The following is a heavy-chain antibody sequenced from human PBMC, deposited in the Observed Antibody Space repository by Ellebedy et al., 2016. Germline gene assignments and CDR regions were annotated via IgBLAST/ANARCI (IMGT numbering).Heavy chain of an antibody. D-gene: IGHD3-10*01. CDR1: GGSISSGGYS. Sequence: SETLSLXXAVSGGSISSGGYSWSWIRQPPGKGLEWIGYIYHSGSTYYNPSLKSRVTISVNRSKNQFSLKLSSVTAADTAVYYCARGGSGSSNWFDPWGQGTLVTVSS. V-gene: IGHV4-30-2*01. J-gene: IGHJ5*02. CDR3: ARGGSGSSNWFDP. CDR2: IYHSGST.